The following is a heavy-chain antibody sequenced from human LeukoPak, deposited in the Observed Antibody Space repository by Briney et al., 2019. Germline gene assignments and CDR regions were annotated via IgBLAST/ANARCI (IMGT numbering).Heavy chain of an antibody. D-gene: IGHD6-19*01. V-gene: IGHV3-23*01. Sequence: PSGGSLRLSCAASGFTFSSYAMSWVRQAPGKGLEWVSAISGSGGSTYYADSVKGRFTISRDNSKNTLYLQMNSLRAEDTAVYYCAKCPSGWYEISNWFDPWGQGTLVTVSS. CDR2: ISGSGGST. CDR3: AKCPSGWYEISNWFDP. J-gene: IGHJ5*02. CDR1: GFTFSSYA.